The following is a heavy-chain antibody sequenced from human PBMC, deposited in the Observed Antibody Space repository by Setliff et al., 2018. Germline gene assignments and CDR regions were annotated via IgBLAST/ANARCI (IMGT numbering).Heavy chain of an antibody. V-gene: IGHV4-30-4*08. Sequence: PSETLSLTCTVSGDSISSGDYFWSWIRQPPGKGLEWIAYIYHSGSAYYNPSLKSRVTMSVDTSKNQFSLHLTSVTAADTAVYYCAREVGTSTSSDAFDVWGQGMMVTGS. CDR2: IYHSGSA. CDR1: GDSISSGDYF. CDR3: AREVGTSTSSDAFDV. D-gene: IGHD1-26*01. J-gene: IGHJ3*01.